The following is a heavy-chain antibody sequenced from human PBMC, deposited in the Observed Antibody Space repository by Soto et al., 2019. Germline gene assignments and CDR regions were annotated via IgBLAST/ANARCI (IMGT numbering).Heavy chain of an antibody. V-gene: IGHV3-23*01. CDR1: GFTFSSFA. Sequence: EVRLLESGGGLVQPGGSLRLSCAASGFTFSSFAMNWVRQAPERGLEWVSGISASDGNTYYADSVKGRFTISRDNSKNTLYLQINSLRAEDTAVYYCGKDSRSSAAGAFEYWGQGTLVAVSS. CDR3: GKDSRSSAAGAFEY. CDR2: ISASDGNT. D-gene: IGHD6-13*01. J-gene: IGHJ4*02.